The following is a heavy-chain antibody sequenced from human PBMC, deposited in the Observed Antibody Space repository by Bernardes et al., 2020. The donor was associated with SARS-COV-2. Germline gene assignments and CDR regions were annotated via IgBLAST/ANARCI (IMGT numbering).Heavy chain of an antibody. J-gene: IGHJ6*02. V-gene: IGHV3-48*03. CDR1: GFTFSSYD. D-gene: IGHD1-1*01. CDR3: SRIGTGYYYYGMDV. Sequence: GASLRLSCTSSGFTFSSYDMTWVRQSPGKGLQWISYISSSGDTMYSPDSVKGRFTISRDNAKNSLYLQMNSLRAEDTAVYYCSRIGTGYYYYGMDVWGQGTTVTVS. CDR2: ISSSGDTM.